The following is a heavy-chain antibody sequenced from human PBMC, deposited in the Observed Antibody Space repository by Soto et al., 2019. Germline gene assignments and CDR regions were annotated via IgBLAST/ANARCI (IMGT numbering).Heavy chain of an antibody. CDR2: IFYSGST. CDR1: GGSIXSIIDC. J-gene: IGHJ3*02. V-gene: IGHV4-39*01. D-gene: IGHD3-9*01. CDR3: ARRYDILPLAFDI. Sequence: PSETLCLTWTFSGGSIXSIIDCLVWIRNPPGKGLEWIGSIFYSGSTYYNPSLKSRVTIPVDTSKNQFSLKLTSVTAADTAVYYSARRYDILPLAFDIWGQGTMVTVSS.